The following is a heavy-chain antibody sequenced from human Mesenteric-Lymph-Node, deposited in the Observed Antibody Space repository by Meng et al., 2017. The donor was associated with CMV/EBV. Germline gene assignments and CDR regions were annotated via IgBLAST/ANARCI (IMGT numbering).Heavy chain of an antibody. CDR1: GFTFRNYA. D-gene: IGHD2-2*02. V-gene: IGHV3-30-3*01. CDR2: ISNDGSKM. J-gene: IGHJ4*02. CDR3: ARGGYSVVVPAAIGGY. Sequence: GESLKISCAASGFTFRNYAMHWVRQAPGKGLAWVAIISNDGSKMYYADSVKGRFTISRDNSNNTVFVQMNGLRPEDTAVYYCARGGYSVVVPAAIGGYWGQGTLVTVSS.